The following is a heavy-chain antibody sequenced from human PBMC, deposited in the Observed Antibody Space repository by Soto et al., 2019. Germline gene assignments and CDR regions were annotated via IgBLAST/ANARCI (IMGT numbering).Heavy chain of an antibody. CDR1: GGTFSSYA. D-gene: IGHD5-12*01. CDR3: ARDRGWGYDYPPPAGY. J-gene: IGHJ4*02. Sequence: VASVKVSCKASGGTFSSYAISWVRQAPGQGLEWMGGIIPVFGTGIYAQKFQGRVTMTTDTSTSTAYMELRSLRSDDTAVYYCARDRGWGYDYPPPAGYWGQGTLVTVSS. CDR2: IIPVFGTG. V-gene: IGHV1-69*05.